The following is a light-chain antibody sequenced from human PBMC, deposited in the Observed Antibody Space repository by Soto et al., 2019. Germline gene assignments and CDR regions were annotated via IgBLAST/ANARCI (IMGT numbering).Light chain of an antibody. V-gene: IGLV2-8*01. CDR1: SSDVGDYKY. CDR3: SSYVGSNNFYV. CDR2: EVT. Sequence: QSMLTQPPSASGYPGQSVTISCTGTSSDVGDYKYVSWYQKHPGKAPKLMIYEVTKRPSGVPDRFSGSKSGNTASLTVSGLQAEDEADYYCSSYVGSNNFYVFGTGTKVTVL. J-gene: IGLJ1*01.